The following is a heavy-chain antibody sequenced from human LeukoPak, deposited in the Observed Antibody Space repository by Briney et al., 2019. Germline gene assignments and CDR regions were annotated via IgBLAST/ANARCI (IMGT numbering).Heavy chain of an antibody. V-gene: IGHV4-59*08. CDR2: IYYSGST. Sequence: SETLSLTCTVSGGSISSYYWSWIRQPPGKGLEWIGYIYYSGSTNYNPSLKSRVTISVDTSKNQFSPKLSSVTAADTAVYYCARGLNYYDSSGYYTDYWGQGTLVTVSS. J-gene: IGHJ4*02. D-gene: IGHD3-22*01. CDR1: GGSISSYY. CDR3: ARGLNYYDSSGYYTDY.